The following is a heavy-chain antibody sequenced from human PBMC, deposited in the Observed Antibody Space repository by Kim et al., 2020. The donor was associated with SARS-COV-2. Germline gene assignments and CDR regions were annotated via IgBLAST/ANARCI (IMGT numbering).Heavy chain of an antibody. D-gene: IGHD3-16*01. CDR3: ARENWGTYDY. CDR1: GFNLYNYG. Sequence: GGSLRLSCAASGFNLYNYGMHWVRQTPVKGLEWVVVSKYDGSEEYYADSVRGRFTISRDNSRGTLYLQMNSLRSDDTAVYYCARENWGTYDYWGQGTLVTVSS. J-gene: IGHJ4*02. V-gene: IGHV3-33*08. CDR2: SKYDGSEE.